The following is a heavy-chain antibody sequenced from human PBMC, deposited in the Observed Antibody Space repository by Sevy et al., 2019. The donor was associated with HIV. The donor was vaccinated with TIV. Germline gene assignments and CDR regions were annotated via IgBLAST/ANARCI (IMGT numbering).Heavy chain of an antibody. CDR1: GFTFSSYG. CDR3: AKDPSGSYRGDDAFDI. D-gene: IGHD1-26*01. J-gene: IGHJ3*02. Sequence: GGSLRLSCAASGFTFSSYGMHWVRQAPGKGLEWVAFIRYDGSNKYYADSVKGRFTISRDNSKNTLYLQMNSLRAEDTAVYYCAKDPSGSYRGDDAFDIWGQGTMVIVSS. CDR2: IRYDGSNK. V-gene: IGHV3-30*02.